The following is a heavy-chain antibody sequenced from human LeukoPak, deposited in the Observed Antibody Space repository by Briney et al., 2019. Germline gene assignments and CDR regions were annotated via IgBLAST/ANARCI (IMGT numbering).Heavy chain of an antibody. D-gene: IGHD3-10*01. Sequence: SETLSLTCTVSGGSISSSSYYWGWIRQPPGKGLEWIGSIYYSGSTYYNPSLKSRVTISVDTSKNQFSLKLSSVTAADTAVYYCASTHAGRYYPTFDYWGQGALVTVSS. J-gene: IGHJ4*02. V-gene: IGHV4-39*07. CDR2: IYYSGST. CDR3: ASTHAGRYYPTFDY. CDR1: GGSISSSSYY.